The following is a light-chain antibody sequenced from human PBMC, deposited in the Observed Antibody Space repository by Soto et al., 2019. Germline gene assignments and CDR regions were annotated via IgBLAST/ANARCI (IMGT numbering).Light chain of an antibody. CDR1: SSDVGSYNF. J-gene: IGLJ3*02. V-gene: IGLV2-23*02. Sequence: QSALTQPASVSGSPGQAITISFTGTSSDVGSYNFVSWYQQHPGKAPKLMIYEVNKWPSGVSYRFSGSKSGNTASLTISRLQAEDEADYYCCSFAGSSTWVFGGGTKVTVL. CDR3: CSFAGSSTWV. CDR2: EVN.